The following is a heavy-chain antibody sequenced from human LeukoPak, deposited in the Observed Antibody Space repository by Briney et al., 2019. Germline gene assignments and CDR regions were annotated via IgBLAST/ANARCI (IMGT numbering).Heavy chain of an antibody. J-gene: IGHJ4*02. CDR1: GFTFSSYA. CDR2: ISGSGGST. V-gene: IGHV3-23*01. CDR3: AKGQAAAGITFDY. Sequence: PGGSLRLSCAASGFTFSSYAMSWVRQAPGKGLEWVSAISGSGGSTYYADSAKGRFTISRDNSKNTLYLQMNSLRAEDTAVYYCAKGQAAAGITFDYWGQGTLVTVSS. D-gene: IGHD6-13*01.